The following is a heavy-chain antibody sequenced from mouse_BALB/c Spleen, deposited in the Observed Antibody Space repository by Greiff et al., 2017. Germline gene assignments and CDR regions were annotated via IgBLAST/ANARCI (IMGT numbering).Heavy chain of an antibody. Sequence: EVQLQESGPGLVKPSQSLSLTCSVTGYSITSGYYWNWIRQFPGNKLEWMGYISYDGSNNYNPSLKNRISITRDTSKNQFFLKLNSVTTEDTATYYCARGDYDVYYWFAYWGQGTLVTVSA. CDR1: GYSITSGYY. CDR3: ARGDYDVYYWFAY. V-gene: IGHV3-6*02. J-gene: IGHJ3*01. D-gene: IGHD2-3*01. CDR2: ISYDGSN.